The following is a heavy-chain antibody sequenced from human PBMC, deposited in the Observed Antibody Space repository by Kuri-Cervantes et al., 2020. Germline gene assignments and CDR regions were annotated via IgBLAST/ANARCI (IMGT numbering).Heavy chain of an antibody. CDR2: VSGSGGST. J-gene: IGHJ4*02. D-gene: IGHD4-17*01. Sequence: GGSLRLSCAASGFTFSSNAVSWVRQAPGKGLEWVSSVSGSGGSTHYADSVKGRFTISRDNFKSTVFLQMTSLRAEDTAVYYCASLTVTTGRDFDYWGQGTLVTVSS. CDR1: GFTFSSNA. V-gene: IGHV3-23*01. CDR3: ASLTVTTGRDFDY.